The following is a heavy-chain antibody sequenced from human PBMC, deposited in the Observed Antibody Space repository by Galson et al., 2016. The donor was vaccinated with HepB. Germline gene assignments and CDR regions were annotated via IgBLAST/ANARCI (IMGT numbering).Heavy chain of an antibody. CDR3: ARVSSDYVWGRYTPYYWCDP. J-gene: IGHJ5*02. CDR2: ISHSGST. CDR1: GGSLRTVGYA. V-gene: IGHV4-30-2*01. Sequence: TLSLPCAVSGGSLRTVGYAWSWIRQAPGKGLEWIGYISHSGSTYSSPSLKSRVTISVDGFKNQFSLKLNSVTAADTAVYFCARVSSDYVWGRYTPYYWCDPWGQGTLVTVSS. D-gene: IGHD3-16*01.